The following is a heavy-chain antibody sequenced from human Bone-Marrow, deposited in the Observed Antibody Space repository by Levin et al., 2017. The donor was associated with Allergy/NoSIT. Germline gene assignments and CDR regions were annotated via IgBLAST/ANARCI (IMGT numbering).Heavy chain of an antibody. D-gene: IGHD2-21*01. J-gene: IGHJ6*02. V-gene: IGHV3-21*04. Sequence: PGGSLRLSCAASGFNFSIYGMNWVRQAPGKGLEWVSSISSSSSNIYYADSLKGRFTISRDNAKNSLYLQMKSLRAEDTAVYYCARDRTNGIVRKSGMDVWGQGTTVTVSS. CDR3: ARDRTNGIVRKSGMDV. CDR1: GFNFSIYG. CDR2: ISSSSSNI.